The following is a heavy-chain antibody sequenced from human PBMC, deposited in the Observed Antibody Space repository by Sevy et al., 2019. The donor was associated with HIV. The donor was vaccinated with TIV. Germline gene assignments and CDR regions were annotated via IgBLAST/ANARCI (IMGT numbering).Heavy chain of an antibody. CDR3: ARDSKRSFTFDC. J-gene: IGHJ4*02. CDR2: TFYRSRWYN. V-gene: IGHV6-1*01. Sequence: SQTISLTCDISGDSVSSNSAAWNWIRQSPSRGLEWLGRTFYRSRWYNDYAVSVKGRITINPDTSKNQFSLQLNSVTPDDTAVYYCARDSKRSFTFDCWGLGTLVTVSS. CDR1: GDSVSSNSAA. D-gene: IGHD3-10*01.